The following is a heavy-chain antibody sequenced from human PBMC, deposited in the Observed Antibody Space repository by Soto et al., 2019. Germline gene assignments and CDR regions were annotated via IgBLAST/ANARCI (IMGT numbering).Heavy chain of an antibody. CDR3: ARIHDYGGNDFQH. D-gene: IGHD4-17*01. CDR2: IIPIFGTA. J-gene: IGHJ1*01. CDR1: GGTFSSYA. V-gene: IGHV1-69*13. Sequence: GASVKVSCKASGGTFSSYAISWVRQAPGQGLEWMGGIIPIFGTANYAQKFQGRVTITADESTSTAYMELSSLRSEDTAVYYCARIHDYGGNDFQHWGQGTLVTVSA.